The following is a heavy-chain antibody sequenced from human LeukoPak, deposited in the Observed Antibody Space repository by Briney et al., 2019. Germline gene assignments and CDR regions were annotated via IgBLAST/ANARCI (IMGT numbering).Heavy chain of an antibody. CDR2: ISYDGSNK. J-gene: IGHJ1*01. CDR3: ARDSFIVGRSSWYERYFQH. V-gene: IGHV3-30-3*01. CDR1: GFTFSSYA. D-gene: IGHD6-13*01. Sequence: PGGSLRLSCAASGFTFSSYAMHWVRQAPGKGLEWVAVISYDGSNKYYADSVKGRFTISRDNSKNTLYLQMNSLRAEDTAVYYCARDSFIVGRSSWYERYFQHWGQGTLVTVSS.